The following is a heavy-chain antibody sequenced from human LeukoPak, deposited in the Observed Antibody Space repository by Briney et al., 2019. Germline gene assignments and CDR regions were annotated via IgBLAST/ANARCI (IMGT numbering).Heavy chain of an antibody. D-gene: IGHD3-10*01. V-gene: IGHV3-7*01. CDR1: GFTFSSYW. J-gene: IGHJ4*02. CDR3: ARGGYYYGSGSYYT. CDR2: IKQDGSEK. Sequence: GGSLRLSCAASGFTFSSYWVSWVRQAPGKGLEWVANIKQDGSEKYYVDSVKGRFTISRDNAKNSLYLQMNSLRAEDTAVYYCARGGYYYGSGSYYTWGQGNLVTVSS.